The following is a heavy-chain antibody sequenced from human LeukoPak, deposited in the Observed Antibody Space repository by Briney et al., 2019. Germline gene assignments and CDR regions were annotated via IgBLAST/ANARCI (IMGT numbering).Heavy chain of an antibody. CDR1: GFTFRTYS. CDR2: ISSSSSSI. V-gene: IGHV3-48*01. CDR3: ARGNWGTYYFDY. J-gene: IGHJ4*02. D-gene: IGHD7-27*01. Sequence: GGSLRLSCAASGFTFRTYSMNWVRQAPGKGLEWVSHISSSSSSISYADSVKGRFIISRDNAQDSMYLEMNSLRVEDTAVYYCARGNWGTYYFDYWGQGTLVTVSS.